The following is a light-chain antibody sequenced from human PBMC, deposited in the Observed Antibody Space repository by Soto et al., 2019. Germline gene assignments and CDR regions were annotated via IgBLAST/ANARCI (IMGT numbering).Light chain of an antibody. V-gene: IGKV3-15*01. Sequence: ETVMTQSPATLSVSPGERATLSCRASQSLNSNLAWYQQKLGQAPRVLIYGASTRATDIPARFSGSGSGTEFILTISSLQSEDFAVYYCLEYNTWPWTFGQGTKVDSK. J-gene: IGKJ1*01. CDR2: GAS. CDR3: LEYNTWPWT. CDR1: QSLNSN.